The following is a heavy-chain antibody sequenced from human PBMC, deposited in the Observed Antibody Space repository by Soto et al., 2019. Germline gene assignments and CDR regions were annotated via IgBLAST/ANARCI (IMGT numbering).Heavy chain of an antibody. CDR3: ARRAKNYYGSGSYYSGIDY. CDR1: GGSISSSSYY. CDR2: IYYSGST. V-gene: IGHV4-39*01. D-gene: IGHD3-10*01. Sequence: SETLSLTCTVSGGSISSSSYYWGWIRQPPGKGLEWIGSIYYSGSTYYNPSLKSRVTISVDTSKNQFSLKLSPVTAADTAVYYCARRAKNYYGSGSYYSGIDYWGQGTLVTVSS. J-gene: IGHJ4*02.